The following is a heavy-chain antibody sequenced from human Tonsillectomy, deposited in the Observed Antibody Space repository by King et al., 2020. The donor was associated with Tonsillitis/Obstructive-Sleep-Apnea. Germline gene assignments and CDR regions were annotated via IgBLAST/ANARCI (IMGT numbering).Heavy chain of an antibody. CDR1: GGSISSSNW. J-gene: IGHJ5*02. CDR2: IYHSGST. CDR3: ARDLSSSSGLNWFDP. V-gene: IGHV4-4*02. D-gene: IGHD6-6*01. Sequence: QLQESGPGLVKPSGTLSLTCAVSGGSISSSNWWSWVRQPPGKGLEWMGEIYHSGSTNYNPSLKSRVTISVDKSKNQFSLELSSVTAADTAVYYCARDLSSSSGLNWFDPWGQGTLVTVSS.